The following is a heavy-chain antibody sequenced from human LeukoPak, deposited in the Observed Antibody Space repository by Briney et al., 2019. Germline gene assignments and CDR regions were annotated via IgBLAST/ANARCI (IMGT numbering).Heavy chain of an antibody. CDR1: GFTFSTYA. CDR3: AKAPRKTVAGLSGSDF. V-gene: IGHV3-23*01. CDR2: ISNTGLST. Sequence: GSLRLSCAASGFTFSTYAMSWVRQAPGKGLEWVSAISNTGLSTYYADSVKGRFTISRDNSKNTLYVQMNSLRAEDTAVYFCAKAPRKTVAGLSGSDFWGQGTRVTVSS. D-gene: IGHD6-19*01. J-gene: IGHJ4*02.